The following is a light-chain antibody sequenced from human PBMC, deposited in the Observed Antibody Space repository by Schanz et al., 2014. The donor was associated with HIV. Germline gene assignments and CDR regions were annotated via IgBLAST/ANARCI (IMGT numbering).Light chain of an antibody. CDR2: GAS. Sequence: EIVLTQSPGTLSLSPGERATLSCRASQSITSNYLAWYRQTPGQAPRLLIYGASTRATGVPARFSGSGSGTDFTLTISRVEPEDYAVYYCQQYGSPPWTFGQGTKVEVK. CDR3: QQYGSPPWT. CDR1: QSITSNY. J-gene: IGKJ1*01. V-gene: IGKV3-20*01.